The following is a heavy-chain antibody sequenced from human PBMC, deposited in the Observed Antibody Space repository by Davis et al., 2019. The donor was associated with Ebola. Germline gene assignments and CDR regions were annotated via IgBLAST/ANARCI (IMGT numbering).Heavy chain of an antibody. Sequence: ETLSLTCTVSGVSISRHYWSWIRQPPGKRLEWIGSIYYSGSTNYNPSLKSRVTISVDTSKNQFSLKLSSVTAADTAVYYCARRESSGYYGGYFDYWGQGTLVTVSS. CDR3: ARRESSGYYGGYFDY. V-gene: IGHV4-59*08. CDR1: GVSISRHY. J-gene: IGHJ4*02. D-gene: IGHD3-22*01. CDR2: IYYSGST.